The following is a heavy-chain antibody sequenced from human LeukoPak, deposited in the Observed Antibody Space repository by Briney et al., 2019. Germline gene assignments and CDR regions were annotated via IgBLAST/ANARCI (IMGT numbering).Heavy chain of an antibody. Sequence: GRSLTLSCAASGFTFSSFAMHWVREAPGKGLEWVAVISYDGSNKYYADSVKGRFTISRDNSKNTLYLQMNSLRAEDTAVYYCARDGVAVAGFDYWGQGTLVPVSS. CDR1: GFTFSSFA. V-gene: IGHV3-30-3*01. D-gene: IGHD6-19*01. CDR2: ISYDGSNK. J-gene: IGHJ4*02. CDR3: ARDGVAVAGFDY.